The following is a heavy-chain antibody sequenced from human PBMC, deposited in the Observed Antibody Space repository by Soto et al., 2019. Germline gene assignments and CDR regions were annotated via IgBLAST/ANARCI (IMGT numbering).Heavy chain of an antibody. J-gene: IGHJ4*02. CDR2: IYPGDSDT. D-gene: IGHD6-13*01. CDR1: GYSFTSYW. V-gene: IGHV5-51*01. CDR3: ATASHSIAAAGWVFDY. Sequence: GESLKISCKGSGYSFTSYWIGWVRQMPGKGLEWMGIIYPGDSDTRYSPSFQGQVTISADKSISTAYLQWSSLKASDTAMYYCATASHSIAAAGWVFDYWGQGTMATVSS.